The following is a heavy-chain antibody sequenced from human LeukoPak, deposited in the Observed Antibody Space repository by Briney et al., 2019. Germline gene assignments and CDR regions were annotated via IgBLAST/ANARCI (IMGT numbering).Heavy chain of an antibody. CDR3: ARLPSDPLRYFDWLSPFDY. J-gene: IGHJ4*02. CDR1: GYSFTSYW. Sequence: GESLKISCQGSGYSFTSYWIGWVRQMPGKGLEWMGIIYPGDSDTRYSPSFQGQVTISADKSISTAYLQWSSLKASDTAMYYCARLPSDPLRYFDWLSPFDYWGQGTLVTVSS. D-gene: IGHD3-9*01. CDR2: IYPGDSDT. V-gene: IGHV5-51*01.